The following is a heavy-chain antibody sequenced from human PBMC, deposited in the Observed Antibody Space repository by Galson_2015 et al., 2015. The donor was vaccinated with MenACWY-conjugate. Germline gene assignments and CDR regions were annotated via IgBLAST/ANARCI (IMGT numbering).Heavy chain of an antibody. CDR1: GYTFTDYY. CDR2: INPNSGAT. CDR3: ARGERSTTMVSLDY. Sequence: SVKVSCKASGYTFTDYYIHWVRQAPGQGLQWMGWINPNSGATNYAQNFQGWVTMTRDTSITTAYMDLSRLTSDDTAVYYCARGERSTTMVSLDYWGQGTLVTVSS. D-gene: IGHD5-18*01. J-gene: IGHJ4*02. V-gene: IGHV1-2*04.